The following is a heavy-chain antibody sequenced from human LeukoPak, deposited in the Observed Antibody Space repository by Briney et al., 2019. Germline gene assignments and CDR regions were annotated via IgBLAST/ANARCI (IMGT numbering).Heavy chain of an antibody. CDR2: IYGGGST. V-gene: IGHV3-53*01. J-gene: IGHJ4*02. D-gene: IGHD3-10*01. CDR1: GFTVSSYY. Sequence: GGSLRLSCAASGFTVSSYYMTWVRQAPGKGLEWVSVIYGGGSTDYADSVKGRFTISRDSSKNTLYLQMNSLRAEDTAVYYCARESGSSGFDYWGQGTLVTVSS. CDR3: ARESGSSGFDY.